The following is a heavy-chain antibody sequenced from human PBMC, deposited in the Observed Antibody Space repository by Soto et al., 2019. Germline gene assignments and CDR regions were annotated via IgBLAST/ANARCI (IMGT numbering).Heavy chain of an antibody. J-gene: IGHJ3*01. CDR3: TTSRYD. CDR2: IKSKTDGGTI. Sequence: EVQLVESGGGLVEPGGSLRLSCAASGLTISNAWINWVRQAPGKGLEWVGRIKSKTDGGTIDFAALMQVRFTMSRDDSKNTVYLQMNSLKTEDTAVYYCTTSRYDWGQGTMGTVSS. CDR1: GLTISNAW. V-gene: IGHV3-15*07.